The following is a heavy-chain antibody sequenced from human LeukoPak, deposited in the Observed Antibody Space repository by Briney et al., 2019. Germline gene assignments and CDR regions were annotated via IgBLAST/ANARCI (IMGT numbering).Heavy chain of an antibody. V-gene: IGHV3-33*08. Sequence: PGGSLRLSCEASAFTFSSYGMHWVRQAPGKGLEWVAVIYYDGSNKYYADSVRGRFTISRDNSKNTLFLQMSSLRAEDTAVYYCARDTFYSSGVYGLDVWGQGTTVTVSS. CDR1: AFTFSSYG. D-gene: IGHD3-22*01. J-gene: IGHJ6*02. CDR3: ARDTFYSSGVYGLDV. CDR2: IYYDGSNK.